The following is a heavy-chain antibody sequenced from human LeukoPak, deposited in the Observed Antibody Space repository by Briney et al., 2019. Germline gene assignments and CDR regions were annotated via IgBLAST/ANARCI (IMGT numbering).Heavy chain of an antibody. CDR3: ARGGSRTYFDY. J-gene: IGHJ4*02. CDR1: LFTPSSYW. Sequence: GGTLRLSSAPSLFTPSSYWMHCVRPAPGKGRRWVSRLNRDGSSTTYADSVKSRFSISRDNATNTLYLQMNSLKAEDTAVYYCARGGSRTYFDYWGVRNLVTVSS. V-gene: IGHV3-74*01. CDR2: LNRDGSST. D-gene: IGHD6-13*01.